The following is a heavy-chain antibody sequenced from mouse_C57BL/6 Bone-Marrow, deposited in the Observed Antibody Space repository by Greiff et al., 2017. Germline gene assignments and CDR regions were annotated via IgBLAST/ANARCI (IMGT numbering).Heavy chain of an antibody. CDR2: IYPRSGNT. J-gene: IGHJ1*03. D-gene: IGHD1-1*01. V-gene: IGHV1-81*01. Sequence: VQLQQSGAELARPGASVKLSCKASGYTFTSYGISWVKQSTGQGLEWIGEIYPRSGNTYYNAQFKGKATLTADKSSSTAYLGLRSLTSEDSAVYFGARGTVVAHFDVWGTGTTVTVSS. CDR1: GYTFTSYG. CDR3: ARGTVVAHFDV.